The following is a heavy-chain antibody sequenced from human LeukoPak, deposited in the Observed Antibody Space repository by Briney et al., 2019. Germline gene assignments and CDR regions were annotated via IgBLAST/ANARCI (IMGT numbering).Heavy chain of an antibody. J-gene: IGHJ4*02. V-gene: IGHV1-2*02. Sequence: GASVKVSCKASGYTFTGYYMHWVRQAPGQGLEWMGWINPNSGGTNYAQKFQGRVTMTRDTSISTAYMELSRLRSDDTAVYYCARARYYYGSGRKIDYWGQGPLVTVSS. CDR2: INPNSGGT. CDR1: GYTFTGYY. CDR3: ARARYYYGSGRKIDY. D-gene: IGHD3-10*01.